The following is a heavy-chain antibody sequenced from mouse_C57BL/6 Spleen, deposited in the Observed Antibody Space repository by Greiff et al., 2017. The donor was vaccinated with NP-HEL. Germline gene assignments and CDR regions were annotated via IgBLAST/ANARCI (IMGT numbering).Heavy chain of an antibody. Sequence: QVQLQQSGPELVKPGASVKISCKASGYAFSSSWMNWVKQRPGKGLEWIGRIYPGDGDTNYNGKFKGKATLTADKSSSTAYMQLSSLTSEDSAVYFCARSDWVFDYWGQGTTLTVSS. CDR1: GYAFSSSW. CDR2: IYPGDGDT. V-gene: IGHV1-82*01. J-gene: IGHJ2*01. CDR3: ARSDWVFDY. D-gene: IGHD4-1*01.